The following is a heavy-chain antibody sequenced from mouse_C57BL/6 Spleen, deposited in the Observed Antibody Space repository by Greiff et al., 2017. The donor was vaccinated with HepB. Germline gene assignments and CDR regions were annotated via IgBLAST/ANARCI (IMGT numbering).Heavy chain of an antibody. CDR1: GYTFTDYE. Sequence: QVQLQQSGAELVRPGASVTLSCKASGYTFTDYEMHWVKQTPVHGLEWIGAIDPETGGTAYNQKFKGKAILTADKSSSTAYIELRSLTSEDSAVYYCTRKSVYYYGSKDYWGQGTTLTVSS. CDR2: IDPETGGT. CDR3: TRKSVYYYGSKDY. D-gene: IGHD1-1*01. V-gene: IGHV1-15*01. J-gene: IGHJ2*01.